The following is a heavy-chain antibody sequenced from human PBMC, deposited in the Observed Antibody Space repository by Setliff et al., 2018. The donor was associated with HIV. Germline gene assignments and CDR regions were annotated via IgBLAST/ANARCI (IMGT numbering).Heavy chain of an antibody. J-gene: IGHJ3*02. Sequence: SETLSLTCTVYGGSFSNYYTNWIRQPPGKGLEWIGSIYYSGSTNYNPSLKSRVTISVDTSKNQFSLKLSSVTAADTAVYYCARDPSSWYPMHAFDIWGQGTMVTVSS. CDR3: ARDPSSWYPMHAFDI. D-gene: IGHD6-13*01. CDR1: GGSFSNYY. CDR2: IYYSGST. V-gene: IGHV4-59*01.